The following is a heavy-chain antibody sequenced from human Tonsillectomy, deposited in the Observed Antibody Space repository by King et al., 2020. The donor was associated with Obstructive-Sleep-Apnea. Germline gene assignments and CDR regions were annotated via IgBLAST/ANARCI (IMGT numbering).Heavy chain of an antibody. D-gene: IGHD6-13*01. Sequence: VQLVQSGGGLVQPGGSLRLSCAASGFIVSSNYMSWVRQAPGKGLEGVSVIYSGGSTYYADSVRGRFTISRDNSKNTLYIQMNSLRAEDTAVYYCARDSDIAAAGTGYYFDYWGQGTLVTVSS. V-gene: IGHV3-66*01. CDR3: ARDSDIAAAGTGYYFDY. CDR2: IYSGGST. CDR1: GFIVSSNY. J-gene: IGHJ4*02.